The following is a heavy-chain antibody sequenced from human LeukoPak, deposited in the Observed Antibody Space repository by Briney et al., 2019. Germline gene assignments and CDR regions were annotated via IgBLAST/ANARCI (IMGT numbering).Heavy chain of an antibody. CDR3: ARGCSSTSCYIDWFDP. J-gene: IGHJ5*02. V-gene: IGHV1-8*01. Sequence: ASVKVSCKASGYTFTSYDINWVRQATGQGLEWMGWMNPNSGNTGYAQKFQGRVTMTRNTSISTAYMELSSLRSEDTAVYYCARGCSSTSCYIDWFDPWGQGTLVTVS. CDR2: MNPNSGNT. D-gene: IGHD2-2*02. CDR1: GYTFTSYD.